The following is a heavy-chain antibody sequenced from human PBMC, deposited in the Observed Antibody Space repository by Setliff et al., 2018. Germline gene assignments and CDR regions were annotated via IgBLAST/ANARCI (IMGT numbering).Heavy chain of an antibody. CDR2: IFPADADT. CDR1: RDSFTNYW. CDR3: AQKHQRASWAFDP. D-gene: IGHD2-2*01. Sequence: PGESLTISCKESRDSFTNYWIIWVRQVPGKGLEWMGKIFPADADTRYNPSFKGQVTMSLDRSITTAYLQWDSLKASDTAIYYCAQKHQRASWAFDPWGRGTLVTVSS. J-gene: IGHJ5*02. V-gene: IGHV5-51*01.